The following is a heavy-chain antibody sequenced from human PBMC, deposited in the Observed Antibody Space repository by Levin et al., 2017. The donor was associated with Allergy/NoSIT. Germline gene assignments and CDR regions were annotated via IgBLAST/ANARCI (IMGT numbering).Heavy chain of an antibody. CDR1: GFTFSSYG. D-gene: IGHD1-20*01. Sequence: PGESLKISCAASGFTFSSYGMHWVRQAPGKGLEWVAVISYDGSNKYYADSVKGRFTISRDNSKNTLYLQMNSLRAEDTAVYYCASNWNDYGMDGWGQGTTVTVSS. J-gene: IGHJ6*02. V-gene: IGHV3-30*03. CDR2: ISYDGSNK. CDR3: ASNWNDYGMDG.